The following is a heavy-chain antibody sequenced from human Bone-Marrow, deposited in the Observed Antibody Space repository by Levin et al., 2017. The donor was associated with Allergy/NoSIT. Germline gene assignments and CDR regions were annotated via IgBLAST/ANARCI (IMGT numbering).Heavy chain of an antibody. Sequence: GESLKISCAASGFTFSSYGMHWVRQAPGKGLEWVAVISYDGSNKYYADSVKGRFTISRDNSKNTLYLQMNSLRAEDTAVYYCAKDYGAYDILTGYSAYFDYWGQGTLVTVSS. CDR3: AKDYGAYDILTGYSAYFDY. V-gene: IGHV3-30*18. J-gene: IGHJ4*02. CDR1: GFTFSSYG. D-gene: IGHD3-9*01. CDR2: ISYDGSNK.